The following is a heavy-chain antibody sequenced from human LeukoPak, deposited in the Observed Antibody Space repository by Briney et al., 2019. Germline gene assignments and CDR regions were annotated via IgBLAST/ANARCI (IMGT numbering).Heavy chain of an antibody. D-gene: IGHD3-22*01. CDR1: GGTFSSYA. Sequence: SVKVSCKAYGGTFSSYAISWVRQAPGQGLEWMGRIIPILGIANYAQKIQCSVTITADKSTRTGYMELSSLRSEDTAVYYCARVVVDSSRPNYYYYGMDVWGQGTTVTVSS. CDR3: ARVVVDSSRPNYYYYGMDV. CDR2: IIPILGIA. V-gene: IGHV1-69*04. J-gene: IGHJ6*02.